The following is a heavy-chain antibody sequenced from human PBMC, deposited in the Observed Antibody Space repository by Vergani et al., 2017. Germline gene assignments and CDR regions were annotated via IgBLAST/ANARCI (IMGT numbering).Heavy chain of an antibody. Sequence: VQLVESGGGVVQPGRSLRLSCAASGFTVSSNYMSWVRQAPGKGLEWVSVIYSGGSTYYADSVKGRFTISRDNSKNTLYLQMNSLRAEDTAVYYCARDPATVVTPYFDWGGQGTVVTVS. CDR3: ARDPATVVTPYFDW. CDR1: GFTVSSNY. J-gene: IGHJ4*02. D-gene: IGHD4-23*01. CDR2: IYSGGST. V-gene: IGHV3-66*02.